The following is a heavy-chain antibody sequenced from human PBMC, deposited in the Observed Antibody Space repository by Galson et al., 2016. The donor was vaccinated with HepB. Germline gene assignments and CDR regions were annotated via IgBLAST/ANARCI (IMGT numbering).Heavy chain of an antibody. CDR3: PRQGVFFYTGMDL. CDR1: GYTFTTYR. D-gene: IGHD5/OR15-5a*01. CDR2: ISAYNGDT. Sequence: SVKVSCKASGYTFTTYRITWVRQAPGQGLEWMGWISAYNGDTNYAQHLQGRVTMTTDPSTSTAYMELQSLKYDDTAVYFCPRQGVFFYTGMDLWGHGTTVTVSS. J-gene: IGHJ6*02. V-gene: IGHV1-18*01.